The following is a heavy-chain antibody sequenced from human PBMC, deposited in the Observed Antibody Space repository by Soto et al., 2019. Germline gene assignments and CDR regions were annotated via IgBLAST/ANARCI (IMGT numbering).Heavy chain of an antibody. CDR1: GYTITSYD. V-gene: IGHV1-8*01. D-gene: IGHD3-9*01. CDR2: MNPNSGNT. J-gene: IGHJ4*02. CDR3: ARERTYFGDY. Sequence: ASVTVSCQASGYTITSYDINWVRQATGQGLEWMGWMNPNSGNTGYAQKFQGRVTMTRNTSISTAYMELSSLRSEDTAVYYCARERTYFGDYWGQGTLVTVSS.